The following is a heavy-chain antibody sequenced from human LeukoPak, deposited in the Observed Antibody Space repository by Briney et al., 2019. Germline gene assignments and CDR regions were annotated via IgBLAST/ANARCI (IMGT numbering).Heavy chain of an antibody. J-gene: IGHJ6*03. CDR2: INHSGST. CDR3: ARGRGCSSTSCYTDYYYYMDV. V-gene: IGHV4-34*01. CDR1: GGSFSGYY. Sequence: KPSENLSPTCAVYGGSFSGYYWSWIRQPPGKGLEWSGEINHSGSTNYNPSLKSRVTISVDTSKNQFSLRLTSVTAADTAVYYCARGRGCSSTSCYTDYYYYMDVWGKGTTVTVSS. D-gene: IGHD2-2*02.